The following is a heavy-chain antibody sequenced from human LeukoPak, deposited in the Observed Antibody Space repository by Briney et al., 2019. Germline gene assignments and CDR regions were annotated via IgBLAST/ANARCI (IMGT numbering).Heavy chain of an antibody. D-gene: IGHD2-2*01. Sequence: GGSLRLSCAASGFTFNNYAMNWVRQAPGKGLEWVSHISPSGDSTYYADSVKGRFTISRDSSKNTLSLQMNSLRAEDTTVYYCAKIPKGGYFDYWGQGTLVTVSS. V-gene: IGHV3-23*01. CDR1: GFTFNNYA. CDR2: ISPSGDST. CDR3: AKIPKGGYFDY. J-gene: IGHJ4*02.